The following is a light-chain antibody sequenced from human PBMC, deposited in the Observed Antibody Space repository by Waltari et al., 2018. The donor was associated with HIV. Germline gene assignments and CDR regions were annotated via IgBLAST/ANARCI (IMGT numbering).Light chain of an antibody. CDR2: LGS. CDR3: MQGLEIPRT. J-gene: IGKJ1*01. Sequence: DIVMTQSPPSLPVTPGESASISCRSSPSLLHSSGYNYVDWYLQRPGQSPQLLIYLGSSRASGVPDRFSGSGSGTDFTLKISRVESEDVGVYYCMQGLEIPRTFGQGTKVEI. CDR1: PSLLHSSGYNY. V-gene: IGKV2-28*01.